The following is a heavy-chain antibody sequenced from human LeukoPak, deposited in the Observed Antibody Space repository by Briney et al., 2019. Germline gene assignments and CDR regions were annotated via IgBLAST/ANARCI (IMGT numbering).Heavy chain of an antibody. CDR2: IYSGGST. V-gene: IGHV3-53*01. D-gene: IGHD5-18*01. Sequence: PGGSLRLSCAASGFTFSSYAMSWVRQAPGKGLEWVSVIYSGGSTYYADSVEGRFTISRDNSKNTLYLQMNSLRAEDTAVYYCARGRYSYGALGYWGQGTLVTVSS. CDR1: GFTFSSYA. CDR3: ARGRYSYGALGY. J-gene: IGHJ4*02.